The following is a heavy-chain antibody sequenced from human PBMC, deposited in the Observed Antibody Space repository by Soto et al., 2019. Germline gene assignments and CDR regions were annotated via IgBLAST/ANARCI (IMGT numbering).Heavy chain of an antibody. D-gene: IGHD1-26*01. CDR2: FDPEDGET. CDR1: GYTLTELS. V-gene: IGHV1-24*01. Sequence: ASVKVSCKVSGYTLTELSMHWVRQAPGKGLEWMGGFDPEDGETIYAQKFQGRVTMTEDTSTDTAYMELSSLRFEDTAVYYCATATGGSYYYYGMDVWGQGTTVTVSS. CDR3: ATATGGSYYYYGMDV. J-gene: IGHJ6*02.